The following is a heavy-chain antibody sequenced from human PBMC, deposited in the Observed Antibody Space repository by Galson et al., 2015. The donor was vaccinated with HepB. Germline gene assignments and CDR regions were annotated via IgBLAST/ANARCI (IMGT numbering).Heavy chain of an antibody. J-gene: IGHJ4*02. CDR2: ISYSSSYI. D-gene: IGHD3-22*01. CDR3: ARNVNGYYQASDY. Sequence: SLRLSCAASGFTFSSYSMNWVRQAPGKGLEWISSISYSSSYIYYADSVKGRFTISRDNAKNSLYLQMNSLRAEDTAVYYCARNVNGYYQASDYWGQGTLVTVSS. V-gene: IGHV3-21*01. CDR1: GFTFSSYS.